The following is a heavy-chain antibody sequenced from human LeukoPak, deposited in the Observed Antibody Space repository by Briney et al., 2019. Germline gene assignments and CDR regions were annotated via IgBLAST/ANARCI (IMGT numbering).Heavy chain of an antibody. Sequence: SETLSLTCTVSGGSISTYYWTWIRQPPGKGLEWIGYIYYSGSANYNPSLQSRVTISVDMSKNQFSLKLTSVTAADTAVYYCARAGGGGKLGDFDYWGQGTLVTVSS. CDR2: IYYSGSA. CDR1: GGSISTYY. J-gene: IGHJ4*02. V-gene: IGHV4-59*01. CDR3: ARAGGGGKLGDFDY. D-gene: IGHD4-23*01.